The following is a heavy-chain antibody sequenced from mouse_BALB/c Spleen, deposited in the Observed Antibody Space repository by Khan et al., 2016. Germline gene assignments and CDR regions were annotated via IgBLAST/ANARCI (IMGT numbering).Heavy chain of an antibody. J-gene: IGHJ3*01. CDR1: GFDFSSYW. D-gene: IGHD2-10*02. CDR3: ERGKYCEALSY. CDR2: INPDSSTI. Sequence: EVKLLESGGGLVQPGGSLKLSCAASGFDFSSYWMSWVRQTPGKGLEWVAEINPDSSTINYTPSLKDKFIISRDNAKNTLYLQMSKVRSEDIALYYCERGKYCEALSYWGQGTLVTVSA. V-gene: IGHV4-1*02.